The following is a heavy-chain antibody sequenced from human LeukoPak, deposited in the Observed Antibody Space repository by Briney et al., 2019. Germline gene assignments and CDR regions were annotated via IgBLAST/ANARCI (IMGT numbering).Heavy chain of an antibody. CDR2: IYYSWST. CDR1: GCTISSSSYN. V-gene: IGHV4-39*01. D-gene: IGHD1-26*01. J-gene: IGHJ6*03. Sequence: PSETLSLTCTASGCTISSSSYNWGRKRQPPGKGLEWFGSIYYSWSTYYNPSLKSRVTISVDTSKNQFSLKLSSVTAADTAVYYCASIVGAISYYYYYMDVWGKGTTVTVSS. CDR3: ASIVGAISYYYYYMDV.